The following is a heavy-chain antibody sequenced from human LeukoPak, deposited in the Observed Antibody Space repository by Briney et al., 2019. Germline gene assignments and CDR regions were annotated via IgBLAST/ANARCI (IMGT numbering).Heavy chain of an antibody. CDR1: GYTFTSYG. J-gene: IGHJ5*02. CDR2: ISAYNGNT. CDR3: ARDLSHIVATIGAADWFDP. Sequence: ASVKVSCKASGYTFTSYGISWVRQAPGQGLEWMGWISAYNGNTNYAQKLQGRVTMTTDTSTSTAYMELRSLRSDDTAVYYCARDLSHIVATIGAADWFDPWGQGTLVTVSS. V-gene: IGHV1-18*01. D-gene: IGHD5-12*01.